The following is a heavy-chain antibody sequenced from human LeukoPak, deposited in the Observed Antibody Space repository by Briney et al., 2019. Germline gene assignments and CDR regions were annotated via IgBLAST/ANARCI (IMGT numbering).Heavy chain of an antibody. CDR2: IYYSGST. CDR3: ATRKYSSSVWFDP. J-gene: IGHJ5*02. V-gene: IGHV4-59*01. Sequence: SETLSLTCTVSGGSISSYYWSWIRQPPGKGLEWIGYIYYSGSTNYNPSLKSRVTISVDTSKNQFSLKLSSVTAADTAVYYCATRKYSSSVWFDPWGLGTLVTVSS. D-gene: IGHD6-6*01. CDR1: GGSISSYY.